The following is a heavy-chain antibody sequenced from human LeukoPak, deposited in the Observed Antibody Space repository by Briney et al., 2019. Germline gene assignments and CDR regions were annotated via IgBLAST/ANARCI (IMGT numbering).Heavy chain of an antibody. D-gene: IGHD2-2*01. CDR3: ARDHCSSTSCSPRFDP. J-gene: IGHJ5*02. V-gene: IGHV1-8*03. CDR2: MNPNSGNT. CDR1: GYTFTSYD. Sequence: ASVKISCKASGYTFTSYDINWVRQATGQGLEWMGWMNPNSGNTGYAQKFQGRVTITRNTSISTAYMELSSLRSEDTAVYYCARDHCSSTSCSPRFDPWGQGTLVTVSS.